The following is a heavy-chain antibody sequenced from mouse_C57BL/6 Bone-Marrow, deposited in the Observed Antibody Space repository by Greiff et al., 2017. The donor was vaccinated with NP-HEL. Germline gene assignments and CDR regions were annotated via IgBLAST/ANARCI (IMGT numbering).Heavy chain of an antibody. CDR3: ARGDYYSSSSVDY. CDR2: INYDGSST. Sequence: EVKLMESEGGLVQPGSSMKLSCTASGFTFSDYYMAWVRQVPEKGLEWVANINYDGSSTYYLDSLKSRFIISRDNAKNILYLQMSRLKSEDTATYYSARGDYYSSSSVDYWGQGTTLTVSS. D-gene: IGHD1-1*01. J-gene: IGHJ2*01. CDR1: GFTFSDYY. V-gene: IGHV5-16*01.